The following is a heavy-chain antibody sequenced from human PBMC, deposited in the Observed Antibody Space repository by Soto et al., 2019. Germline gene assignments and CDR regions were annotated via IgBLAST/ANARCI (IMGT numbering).Heavy chain of an antibody. CDR1: GFTFSSYS. V-gene: IGHV3-23*01. J-gene: IGHJ4*02. CDR2: ISGSSSST. D-gene: IGHD6-13*01. CDR3: AKVLTAGGLDY. Sequence: GGSLRLSCAASGFTFSSYSMNWVRQAPGKGLEWVSSISGSSSSTYYADSVKGRFTISRDNSKNTLYLQMNSLSAEDTAVYFCAKVLTAGGLDYWGQGTLVTVSS.